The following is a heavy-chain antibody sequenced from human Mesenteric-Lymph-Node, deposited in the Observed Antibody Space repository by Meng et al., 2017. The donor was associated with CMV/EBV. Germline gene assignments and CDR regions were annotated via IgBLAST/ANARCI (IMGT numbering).Heavy chain of an antibody. D-gene: IGHD2-8*01. CDR1: GGSSLRDGYY. CDR2: VFYSGGT. Sequence: SGPGGSSLRDGYYWGWIRQDPGKGLEWIGYVFYSGGTDYNPSLRGRVSISRDRSKNHFSLDLMYMTAADTAVYYCASINGFDPGPLYWGQGILVTVSS. J-gene: IGHJ4*02. V-gene: IGHV4-31*03. CDR3: ASINGFDPGPLY.